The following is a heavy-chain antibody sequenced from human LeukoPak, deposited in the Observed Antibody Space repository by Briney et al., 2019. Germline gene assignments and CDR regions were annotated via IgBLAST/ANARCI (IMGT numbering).Heavy chain of an antibody. CDR2: IRYDGSNK. CDR3: AKDCGSGYYWYFDL. J-gene: IGHJ2*01. V-gene: IGHV3-30*02. CDR1: GFTFSSYG. Sequence: PGGSLRLSCAASGFTFSSYGMHWVRQAPGKGLEWVAFIRYDGSNKYYADSVKGRFTISRDNSKNTLYLQMNSLRAEDTAVYYCAKDCGSGYYWYFDLWGRGTPVTVSS. D-gene: IGHD3-22*01.